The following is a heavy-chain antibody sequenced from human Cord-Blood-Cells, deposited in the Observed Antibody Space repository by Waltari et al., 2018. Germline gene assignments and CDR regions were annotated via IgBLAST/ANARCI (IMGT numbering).Heavy chain of an antibody. CDR3: ARPTTGDDFKFDY. CDR2: IYYSGST. D-gene: IGHD7-27*01. J-gene: IGHJ4*02. Sequence: QLQLQESGPGLVKPSETLSLTCTVSGGSISSSSYYWGWIRQPPGKGLEWIGGIYYSGSTYYNPSLKSRVTISVDTSKTQFSLKLSSVTAADTAVYYCARPTTGDDFKFDYWGQGTLVTVSS. V-gene: IGHV4-39*01. CDR1: GGSISSSSYY.